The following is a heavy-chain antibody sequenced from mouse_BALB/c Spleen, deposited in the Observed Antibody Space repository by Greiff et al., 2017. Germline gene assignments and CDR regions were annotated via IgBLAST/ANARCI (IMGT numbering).Heavy chain of an antibody. CDR1: GFTFSSYG. V-gene: IGHV5-6-3*01. Sequence: EVLLVESGGGLVQPGGSLKLSCAASGFTFSSYGMSWVRQTPDKRLELVATINSNGGSTYYPDSVKGRFTISRDNAKNTLYLQMSSLKSEDTAMYYCARETQLDSSGYGFAYWGQGTLVTVSA. CDR3: ARETQLDSSGYGFAY. J-gene: IGHJ3*01. CDR2: INSNGGST. D-gene: IGHD3-2*01.